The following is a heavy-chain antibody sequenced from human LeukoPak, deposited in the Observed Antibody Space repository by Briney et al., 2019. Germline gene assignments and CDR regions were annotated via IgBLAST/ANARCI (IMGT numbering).Heavy chain of an antibody. Sequence: SETLSLTCSVSGGSISSYYWSWIRQPPGKGLEWIGYIYYSGSTNYNPSLKSRVTISVDTSKNQFSLKLSSVTAADTAVYYCARVGGPGYYYDMDVWGQGTTVTVSS. CDR2: IYYSGST. V-gene: IGHV4-59*01. CDR1: GGSISSYY. J-gene: IGHJ6*02. CDR3: ARVGGPGYYYDMDV.